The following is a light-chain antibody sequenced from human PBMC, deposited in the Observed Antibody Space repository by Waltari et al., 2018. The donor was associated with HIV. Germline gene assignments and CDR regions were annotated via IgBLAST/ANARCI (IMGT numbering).Light chain of an antibody. CDR2: GAS. Sequence: LTQSSGTLSLSPGERATLSCRASQSVSSSYLAWYQQKPGQAPRLLIYGASSRATGIPDRFSGSGSGTDFTLTISRLEPEDFAVYYCQQYGSSRTFGQGTKVEIK. CDR3: QQYGSSRT. V-gene: IGKV3-20*01. CDR1: QSVSSSY. J-gene: IGKJ1*01.